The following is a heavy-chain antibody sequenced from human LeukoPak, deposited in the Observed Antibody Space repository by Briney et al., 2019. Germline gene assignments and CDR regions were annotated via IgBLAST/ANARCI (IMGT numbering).Heavy chain of an antibody. D-gene: IGHD3-22*01. CDR1: GFTFSSYA. V-gene: IGHV3-30-3*01. Sequence: GGSLRLSCAASGFTFSSYAMHWVRQAPGKGLEWVAVISYDGSNKYYADSVKGRITISRDNSKNTLYLQMNSLRAEDTAVYYCARDLDYYYDSSAHREGFFDYWGQGTLVTVSS. J-gene: IGHJ4*02. CDR3: ARDLDYYYDSSAHREGFFDY. CDR2: ISYDGSNK.